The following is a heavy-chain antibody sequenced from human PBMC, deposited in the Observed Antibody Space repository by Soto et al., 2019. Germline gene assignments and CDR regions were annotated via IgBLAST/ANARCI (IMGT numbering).Heavy chain of an antibody. Sequence: LRLSCAASGFTFSSFWMSWVRQAPGKGLEWVANIKGDGSEEWYADSVKGRFTISRDNAKSSLCLQMNSLTADDTAVYYCARDYMNYWGQGTLVTV. V-gene: IGHV3-7*01. J-gene: IGHJ4*02. CDR2: IKGDGSEE. CDR3: ARDYMNY. CDR1: GFTFSSFW.